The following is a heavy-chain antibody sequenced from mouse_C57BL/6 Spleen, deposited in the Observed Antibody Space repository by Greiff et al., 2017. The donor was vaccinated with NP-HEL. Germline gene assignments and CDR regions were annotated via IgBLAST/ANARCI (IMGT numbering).Heavy chain of an antibody. CDR3: ARGWPPAWLAY. J-gene: IGHJ3*01. CDR1: AYPFPSSW. D-gene: IGHD2-3*01. CDR2: FIPGSGST. V-gene: IGHV1-55*01. Sequence: QVQLQQPGAELVKPGASVKMSCKASAYPFPSSWLPWVKQRLGQGLEWIGVFIPGSGSTTYNEKFKSKATLTADTSSSPAYMQLSSLTSEDSAVYYCARGWPPAWLAYWGQGTLVTVSA.